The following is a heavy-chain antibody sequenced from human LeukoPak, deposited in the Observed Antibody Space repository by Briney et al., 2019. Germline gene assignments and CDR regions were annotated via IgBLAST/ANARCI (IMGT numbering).Heavy chain of an antibody. CDR1: GFTLSSYA. D-gene: IGHD6-13*01. CDR3: AKQSAGSAAWYSLHYDF. V-gene: IGHV3-23*01. CDR2: VDGGGGGT. Sequence: GGSLRLSCAASGFTLSSYAMTWVRQAPGRGLEWVSSVDGGGGGTYYADSEKGRFTISRDNSKDTLYLQMNGLRAEDTAVYFCAKQSAGSAAWYSLHYDFWGQGTLVTVSS. J-gene: IGHJ4*02.